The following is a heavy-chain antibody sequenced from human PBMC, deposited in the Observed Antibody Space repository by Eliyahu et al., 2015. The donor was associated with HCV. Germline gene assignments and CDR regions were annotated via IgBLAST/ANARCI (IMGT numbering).Heavy chain of an antibody. Sequence: QLQLQESGPGLVKPSETLSLTCTVSGGSISSSXYYWGWIRQPPGKGLEWIGSICYSXSTYYNPSLKSRVTISVDTSKNQFSLKLSSVTAADTAVYYCARRWVREYYGDYPPIDWFDPWGQGTLVTVSS. CDR1: GGSISSSXYY. CDR3: ARRWVREYYGDYPPIDWFDP. D-gene: IGHD4-17*01. J-gene: IGHJ5*02. V-gene: IGHV4-39*01. CDR2: ICYSXST.